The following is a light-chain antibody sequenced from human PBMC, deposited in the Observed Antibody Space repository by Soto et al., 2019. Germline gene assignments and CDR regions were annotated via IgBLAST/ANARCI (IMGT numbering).Light chain of an antibody. CDR3: SSYGRGSTYV. CDR2: DVT. V-gene: IGLV2-14*03. Sequence: QSVLTQPASVSGSPGQSITVSCTGTSSDVGGYNYVSWYQQHPGKAPRLMIYDVTNRPSGVSDRFSGSKSGNTASLTISGLQAEDEADYYCSSYGRGSTYVFGTGTKVTVL. CDR1: SSDVGGYNY. J-gene: IGLJ1*01.